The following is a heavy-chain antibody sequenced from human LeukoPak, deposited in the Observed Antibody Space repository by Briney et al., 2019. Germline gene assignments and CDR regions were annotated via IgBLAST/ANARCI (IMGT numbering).Heavy chain of an antibody. CDR2: INWNGGST. Sequence: PGGSLRLSCAASAFSLSAYNMNWVRQAPGKGLEWVSGINWNGGSTGYADSVKGRFTISRDNAKNSLYLQMNSLRAEDTALYHCARVGGLAGRTGTTFHLGYYYYYMDVWGKGTTVTVSS. D-gene: IGHD1-7*01. CDR1: AFSLSAYN. CDR3: ARVGGLAGRTGTTFHLGYYYYYMDV. V-gene: IGHV3-20*01. J-gene: IGHJ6*03.